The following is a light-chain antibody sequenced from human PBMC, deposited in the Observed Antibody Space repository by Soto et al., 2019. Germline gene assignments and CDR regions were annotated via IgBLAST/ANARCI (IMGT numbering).Light chain of an antibody. CDR2: GAF. CDR1: QSVNSN. CDR3: QQYNNWPPLT. V-gene: IGKV3-15*01. Sequence: EIVLTQSPATLSVSPGERATLSCRASQSVNSNLAWYQQKFGQAPRLLIYGAFTRATGIPDRFSGSGSGTEFTLTISSLQSEDFAVYYCQQYNNWPPLTFGGGTKVEIK. J-gene: IGKJ4*01.